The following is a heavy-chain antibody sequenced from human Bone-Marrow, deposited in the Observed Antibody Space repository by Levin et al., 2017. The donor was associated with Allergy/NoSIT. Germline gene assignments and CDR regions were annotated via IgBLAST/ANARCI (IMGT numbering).Heavy chain of an antibody. J-gene: IGHJ2*01. CDR1: GYSFRDHW. Sequence: GESLKISCEASGYSFRDHWIAWVRQMPGKGLEWMGVIYPIDFDTRYNPSFQGQVNISADRSTSTVYLQWSSLRASDTALYFCARQGGDLGPSDRCWYFDLWGRGTHVIVS. CDR2: IYPIDFDT. V-gene: IGHV5-51*01. CDR3: ARQGGDLGPSDRCWYFDL. D-gene: IGHD3-16*01.